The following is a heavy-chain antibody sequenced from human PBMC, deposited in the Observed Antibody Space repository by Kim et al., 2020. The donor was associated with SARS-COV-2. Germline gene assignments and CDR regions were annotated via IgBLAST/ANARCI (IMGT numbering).Heavy chain of an antibody. Sequence: GGSLRLSCAASGVTFDDYTMHWVRQAPGKGLEWVSLISWDGGSTYYADSVKGRFTISRDNSKNSLYLQMNSLRTEDTALYYCAKSSHMGFGELFDYWGQGTLVTVSS. J-gene: IGHJ4*02. CDR3: AKSSHMGFGELFDY. CDR1: GVTFDDYT. CDR2: ISWDGGST. D-gene: IGHD3-10*01. V-gene: IGHV3-43*01.